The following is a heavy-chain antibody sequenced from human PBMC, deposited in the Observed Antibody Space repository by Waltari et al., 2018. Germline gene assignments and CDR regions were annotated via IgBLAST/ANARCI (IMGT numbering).Heavy chain of an antibody. V-gene: IGHV1-8*03. CDR3: ARPPYSSSPNWFDP. CDR1: GYTFTSYD. J-gene: IGHJ5*02. Sequence: QVQLVQSGAEVKKPGASVKVSCKASGYTFTSYDINWVRQATGQGLEWMGWMNPNSCNTGYAQKFQGRVTITMNTSISTAYMELSSLRSEDTAVYYCARPPYSSSPNWFDPWGQGTLVTVSS. CDR2: MNPNSCNT. D-gene: IGHD6-6*01.